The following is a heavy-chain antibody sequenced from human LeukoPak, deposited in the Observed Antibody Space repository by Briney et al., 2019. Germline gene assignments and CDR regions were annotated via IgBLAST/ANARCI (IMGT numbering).Heavy chain of an antibody. D-gene: IGHD3-16*02. CDR3: AREGDSRWGELSP. CDR1: GFTFSTYA. J-gene: IGHJ1*01. Sequence: GGSLSLSCAASGFTFSTYAIHWVRQAPGKGLEWVAVIWFDGSEQYYADSVKGRFITSRDNSKSTSNLQLNSLRAEDTAVYYCAREGDSRWGELSPWGQGTLVTVSS. V-gene: IGHV3-33*01. CDR2: IWFDGSEQ.